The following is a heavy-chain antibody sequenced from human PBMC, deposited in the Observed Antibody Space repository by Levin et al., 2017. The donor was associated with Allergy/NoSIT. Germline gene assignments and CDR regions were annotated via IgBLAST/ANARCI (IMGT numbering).Heavy chain of an antibody. CDR3: ARHNTGHMGS. D-gene: IGHD1-14*01. CDR2: IYYSGST. CDR1: GGSISSSSYY. J-gene: IGHJ6*03. Sequence: SETLSLTCTVSGGSISSSSYYWGWIRQPPGKGLEWIGSIYYSGSTYYNPSLKSRVTISVDTSKNQFSLKLSSVTAADTAVYYCARHNTGHMGSWGKGTTVTVSS. V-gene: IGHV4-39*01.